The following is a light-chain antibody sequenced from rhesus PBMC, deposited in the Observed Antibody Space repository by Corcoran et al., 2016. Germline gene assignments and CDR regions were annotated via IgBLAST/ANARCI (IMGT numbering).Light chain of an antibody. Sequence: DIQMTQSPSSLSASVGDRVTITCRASENVNNYLHWYQQKPGKAPKLLIYKTSTLESGFPSRFSGSGSGTDFTLTISSLQPEDFATYYCQHSYGTPYSFGQGTKVEIK. J-gene: IGKJ2*01. CDR3: QHSYGTPYS. CDR1: ENVNNY. CDR2: KTS. V-gene: IGKV1-74*01.